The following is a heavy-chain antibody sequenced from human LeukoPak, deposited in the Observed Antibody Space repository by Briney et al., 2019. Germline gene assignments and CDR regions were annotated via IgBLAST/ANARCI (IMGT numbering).Heavy chain of an antibody. CDR3: AHGGFGDNVYVFDI. V-gene: IGHV1-45*02. CDR1: GYTFTNRY. D-gene: IGHD3-10*01. CDR2: ITPFNGNT. Sequence: ASVKVSCEASGYTFTNRYLHWVRQAPGQGLEWMAWITPFNGNTKYAQKFQDRVTITRDRAVSTVYLELSSLRSDDTAMYFCAHGGFGDNVYVFDIWGQGTMVTVSS. J-gene: IGHJ3*02.